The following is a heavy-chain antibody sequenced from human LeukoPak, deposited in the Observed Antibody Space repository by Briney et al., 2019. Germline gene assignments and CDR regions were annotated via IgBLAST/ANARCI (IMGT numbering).Heavy chain of an antibody. CDR3: ARVGYSSRLDY. Sequence: SETLSLICSVSGGSISGYYWSWIRQPPGKGLEWIGYIYYSGSTNYNPSLKSRVTISVDTSKNQFSLKLSSVTAADTAVYYCARVGYSSRLDYWGQGTLVTVS. V-gene: IGHV4-59*01. CDR2: IYYSGST. CDR1: GGSISGYY. J-gene: IGHJ4*02. D-gene: IGHD6-13*01.